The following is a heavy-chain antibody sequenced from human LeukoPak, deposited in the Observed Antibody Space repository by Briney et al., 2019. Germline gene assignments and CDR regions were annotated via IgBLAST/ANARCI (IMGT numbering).Heavy chain of an antibody. CDR3: ASVVVPAAIFSPSLRGWFDP. CDR1: GYTFTSYD. D-gene: IGHD2-2*01. Sequence: ASVKVSCKASGYTFTSYDINWVRQATGQGLEWMGWMNPNSGNTGYAQKFQGRVTMTRNTSISTAYMELSSLRSEDTAVYYCASVVVPAAIFSPSLRGWFDPWGQGTLVTVSS. CDR2: MNPNSGNT. V-gene: IGHV1-8*01. J-gene: IGHJ5*02.